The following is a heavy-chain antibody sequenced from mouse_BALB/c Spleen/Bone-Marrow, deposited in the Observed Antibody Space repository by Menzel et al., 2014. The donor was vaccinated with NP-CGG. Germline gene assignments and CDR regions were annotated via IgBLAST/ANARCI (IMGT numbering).Heavy chain of an antibody. CDR2: IGSSGST. CDR1: GFSLSDYA. CDR3: ARPSSVYTYAFDP. J-gene: IGHJ1*01. V-gene: IGHV5-6-5*01. D-gene: IGHD2-10*02. Sequence: EESGGRLVTPGTPLTLTCTVSGFSLSDYAMGWVRQAPGKGLEYIGMIGSSGSTYYANWAKGRFTISKTSTTVDLKITSPTTEDTATYFCARPSSVYTYAFDPWGPGTLVTVSS.